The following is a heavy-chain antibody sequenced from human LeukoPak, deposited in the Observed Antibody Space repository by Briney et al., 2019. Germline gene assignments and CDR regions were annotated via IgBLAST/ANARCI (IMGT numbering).Heavy chain of an antibody. D-gene: IGHD3-9*01. CDR1: GGSISSYY. CDR3: ARGPTQLRYFVPREVGYFDY. CDR2: IYYSGST. Sequence: SETLSLTCTVSGGSISSYYWSWIRQPPGKGLEWIGYIYYSGSTNYNPSLKSRVTISVDTSKNQFSLKLSSVTAADTAVYYCARGPTQLRYFVPREVGYFDYWGQGTLVTVSS. J-gene: IGHJ4*02. V-gene: IGHV4-59*01.